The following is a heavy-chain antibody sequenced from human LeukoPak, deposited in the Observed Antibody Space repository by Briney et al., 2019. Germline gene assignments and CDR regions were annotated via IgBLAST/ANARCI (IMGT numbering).Heavy chain of an antibody. Sequence: EASVKVSCKASGYTFTSYYMHWVRQAPGQGLEWMGIINPSSGSTSYTQKFQSRVTMTRDTSTSTVYMDLSSLRSEDTAVYYCARASSDFGELFPWGQGTLVTVSS. V-gene: IGHV1-46*01. CDR3: ARASSDFGELFP. J-gene: IGHJ5*02. CDR2: INPSSGST. CDR1: GYTFTSYY. D-gene: IGHD3-10*01.